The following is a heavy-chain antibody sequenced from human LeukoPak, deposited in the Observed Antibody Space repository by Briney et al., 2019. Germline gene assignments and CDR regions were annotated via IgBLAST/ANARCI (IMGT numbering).Heavy chain of an antibody. CDR3: AKGGCSSTSCYTGDDY. V-gene: IGHV3-74*01. CDR2: INGDGSST. J-gene: IGHJ4*02. Sequence: GGSLRLSCAASGFTFSSYWMHWVRQAPGKGLVWVSRINGDGSSTSSADSVKGRFSISRDNAKNTLYLQVNSLRAEDTAVYYCAKGGCSSTSCYTGDDYWGQGTLVTVSS. D-gene: IGHD2-2*02. CDR1: GFTFSSYW.